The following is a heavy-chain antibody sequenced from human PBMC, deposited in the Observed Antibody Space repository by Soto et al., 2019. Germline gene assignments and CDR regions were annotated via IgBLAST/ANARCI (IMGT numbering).Heavy chain of an antibody. CDR2: ISESGSPT. D-gene: IGHD2-2*01. V-gene: IGHV3-48*03. J-gene: IGHJ6*02. CDR1: GLKLRDYE. CDR3: PSSSQYEGPDATLYFGMDV. Sequence: GGSLRLSCAGAGLKLRDYEINWVRQAPGKGLEWISYISESGSPTYHADSVKGRFTISRDTAENSVHLQMNSLRVEDTAVYFCPSSSQYEGPDATLYFGMDVLGQGTTVTVSS.